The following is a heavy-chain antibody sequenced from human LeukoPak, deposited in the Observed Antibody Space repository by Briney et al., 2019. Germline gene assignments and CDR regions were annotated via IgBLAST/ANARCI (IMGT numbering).Heavy chain of an antibody. J-gene: IGHJ4*02. CDR3: TTEATVTTYPFDY. D-gene: IGHD4-17*01. CDR1: GFTFKKYD. CDR2: IKSKTDGGTT. V-gene: IGHV3-15*01. Sequence: GGSLRLSCAASGFTFKKYDVTWVRQAPGKGLEWVGRIKSKTDGGTTDYAAPVKGRFTISRDDSKNTLYLQMNSLKTEDTAVYYCTTEATVTTYPFDYWGQGTLVTVSS.